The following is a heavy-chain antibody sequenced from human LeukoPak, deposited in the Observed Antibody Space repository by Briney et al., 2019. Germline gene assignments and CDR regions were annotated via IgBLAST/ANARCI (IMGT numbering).Heavy chain of an antibody. J-gene: IGHJ6*03. CDR1: GYTFTSYA. V-gene: IGHV1-69*06. CDR2: IIPIFGTA. D-gene: IGHD4-17*01. CDR3: ARALTTVRRYYYYMDV. Sequence: GASVKVSCKASGYTFTSYAMNWVRQAPGQGLEWMGGIIPIFGTANYAQKFQGRVTITADKSTSTAYMELSSLRSEDTAVYYCARALTTVRRYYYYMDVWGKGTTVTVSS.